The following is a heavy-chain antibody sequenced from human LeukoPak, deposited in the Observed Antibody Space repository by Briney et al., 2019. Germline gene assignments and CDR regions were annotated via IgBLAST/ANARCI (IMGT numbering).Heavy chain of an antibody. J-gene: IGHJ4*02. CDR1: GFTVSSNY. CDR3: ARDVGVYDSSDDY. CDR2: IYSGGST. D-gene: IGHD3-22*01. Sequence: GGSLRLSCAASGFTVSSNYMSWVRQAPGKGLEWVSVIYSGGSTYYADSVKGRFTISRDNSKNTLYLQINSLRAEDTAVYYCARDVGVYDSSDDYWGQGTLVTVSS. V-gene: IGHV3-66*01.